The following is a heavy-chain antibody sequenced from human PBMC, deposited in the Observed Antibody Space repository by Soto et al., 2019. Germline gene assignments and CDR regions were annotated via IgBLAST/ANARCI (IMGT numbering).Heavy chain of an antibody. V-gene: IGHV3-23*01. CDR2: INGGGGGT. D-gene: IGHD3-10*01. J-gene: IGHJ4*02. CDR3: AKERRAGGAEY. CDR1: GFTFNNYV. Sequence: EVQILESGGGLVQPGGSLRLSCAASGFTFNNYVMTWFRQAPGRGLEWVSSINGGGGGTYYADSVKGRFTISRDNSMDTLYLQMNSLRVEDTAVYYCAKERRAGGAEYWGQGTLVTVSS.